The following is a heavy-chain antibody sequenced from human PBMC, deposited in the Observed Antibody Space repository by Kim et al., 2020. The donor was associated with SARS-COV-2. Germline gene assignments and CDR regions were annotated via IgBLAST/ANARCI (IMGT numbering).Heavy chain of an antibody. Sequence: SEILSLTCTVSGGSINNYYWSWIRQPPGKGLEWIGFIYYSGSTNYNPSLKSRVTILVDTSKNQLSLKLSSVTAADTAVYYCARHIDYYGSGTYDYWGQGT. CDR3: ARHIDYYGSGTYDY. J-gene: IGHJ4*02. CDR1: GGSINNYY. V-gene: IGHV4-59*08. D-gene: IGHD3-10*01. CDR2: IYYSGST.